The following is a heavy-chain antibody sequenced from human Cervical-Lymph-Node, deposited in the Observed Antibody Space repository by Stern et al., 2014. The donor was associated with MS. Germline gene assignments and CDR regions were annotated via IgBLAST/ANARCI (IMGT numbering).Heavy chain of an antibody. CDR1: GFTFTSSA. CDR2: IVVGSGNT. V-gene: IGHV1-58*01. J-gene: IGHJ6*02. D-gene: IGHD6-13*01. CDR3: AAAQQLPYYGMDV. Sequence: QMQLVQSGPEVKKPGTSVKVSCKASGFTFTSSAVQWVRQAPGQRLEWIGWIVVGSGNTNYAQKFQERVTITRDMSTSTAYMELSSLRSEDTAVYYCAAAQQLPYYGMDVWGQGTTVTVSS.